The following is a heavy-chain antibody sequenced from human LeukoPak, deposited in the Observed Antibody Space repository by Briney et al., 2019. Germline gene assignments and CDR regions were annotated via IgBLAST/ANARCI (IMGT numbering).Heavy chain of an antibody. Sequence: ASVKVSCKASGYTFTGYYMHWVRQAPGQGLEWMGWINPNSGGTNYAQKFQGRVTMTRDTSISTAYMELSGLRSDDTAVYYCARHYLPWNDVFDYWGQGTLVTVSS. CDR2: INPNSGGT. CDR3: ARHYLPWNDVFDY. V-gene: IGHV1-2*02. J-gene: IGHJ4*02. CDR1: GYTFTGYY. D-gene: IGHD1-1*01.